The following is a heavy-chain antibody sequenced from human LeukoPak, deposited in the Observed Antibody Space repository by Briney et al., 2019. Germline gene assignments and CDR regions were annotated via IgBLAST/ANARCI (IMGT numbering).Heavy chain of an antibody. V-gene: IGHV4-39*01. CDR2: IYYSGIT. CDR1: GGSLSSSSFY. J-gene: IGHJ4*02. D-gene: IGHD1-14*01. CDR3: ARPKFNYGTRYFDY. Sequence: SETLSLTFPVSGGSLSSSSFYWGWIRQPPGKGLEWLGSIYYSGITYYNPSLKSRITISVDTSNNQFSLKLSSVTAADTAVYYCARPKFNYGTRYFDYWGQGTLVTVSS.